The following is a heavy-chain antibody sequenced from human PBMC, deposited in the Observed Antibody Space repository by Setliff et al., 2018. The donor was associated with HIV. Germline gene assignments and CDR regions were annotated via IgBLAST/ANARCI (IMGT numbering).Heavy chain of an antibody. CDR1: GGSLSGYY. J-gene: IGHJ3*02. Sequence: SETLSLTCAVYGGSLSGYYWSWVRQSPGRGLEWIGEINQSGNTNFNPSLKSRLIISVDTSKSQFSLKLTSVTAADTAVYYCARDLRGDSVPATAAKSFDIWGQGTLVTVSS. CDR3: ARDLRGDSVPATAAKSFDI. CDR2: INQSGNT. V-gene: IGHV4-34*01. D-gene: IGHD2-21*02.